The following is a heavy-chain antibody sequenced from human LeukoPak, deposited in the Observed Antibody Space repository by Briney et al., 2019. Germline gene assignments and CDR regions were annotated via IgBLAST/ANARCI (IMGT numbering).Heavy chain of an antibody. Sequence: SEKVSCKASGGTFSSYAISWVRQAPGQGLEWMGRIIPILGIANYAQKFQGRVTITADKSTSTAYMELSSLRSEDTAVYYCARDGAQVATTYFDYWGQGTLVTVSS. CDR2: IIPILGIA. V-gene: IGHV1-69*04. J-gene: IGHJ4*02. CDR1: GGTFSSYA. CDR3: ARDGAQVATTYFDY. D-gene: IGHD5-12*01.